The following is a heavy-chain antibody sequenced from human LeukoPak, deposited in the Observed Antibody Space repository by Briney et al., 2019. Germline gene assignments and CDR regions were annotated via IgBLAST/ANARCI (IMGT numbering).Heavy chain of an antibody. CDR3: ARGDYYGSGSRYFDY. V-gene: IGHV4-38-2*02. D-gene: IGHD3-10*01. CDR1: GYSISSGYY. J-gene: IGHJ4*02. Sequence: PSETLSLTCTVSGYSISSGYYWGWVRQPPGKGLGWIGTIYHSGSTYYNPSLKSRVTISVDTSKNQFSLKLSSVTAADTAVYYCARGDYYGSGSRYFDYWGQGTLVTVSS. CDR2: IYHSGST.